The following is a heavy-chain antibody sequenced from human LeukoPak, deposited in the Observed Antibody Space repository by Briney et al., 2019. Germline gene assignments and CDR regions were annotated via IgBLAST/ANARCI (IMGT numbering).Heavy chain of an antibody. Sequence: PSETLSLTCAVYGESLNSYYWSWIRQPPGKGLEWIGSIYYSGSTYYNPSLKSRVTISVDTSKNQFSLKLSSVTAADTAVYYCARPYCSSTSCQYTGYFDLWGRGTLVTVSS. J-gene: IGHJ2*01. CDR2: IYYSGST. V-gene: IGHV4-39*01. CDR1: GESLNSYY. CDR3: ARPYCSSTSCQYTGYFDL. D-gene: IGHD2-2*01.